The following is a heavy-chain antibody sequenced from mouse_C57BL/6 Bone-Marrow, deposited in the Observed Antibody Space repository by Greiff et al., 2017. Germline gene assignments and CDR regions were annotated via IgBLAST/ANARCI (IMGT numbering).Heavy chain of an antibody. D-gene: IGHD2-5*01. CDR3: ARSADHSNQGSMDY. V-gene: IGHV1-54*01. J-gene: IGHJ4*01. Sequence: QVQLQQSGAELVRPGTSVKVSCKASGYAFTNYLIEWVKQRPGQGLEWIGVINPGSGGTNYNEKFKGKATLTADKSSSTAYMQLSSLTSEDSAVYFCARSADHSNQGSMDYWGQGTSVTVSS. CDR1: GYAFTNYL. CDR2: INPGSGGT.